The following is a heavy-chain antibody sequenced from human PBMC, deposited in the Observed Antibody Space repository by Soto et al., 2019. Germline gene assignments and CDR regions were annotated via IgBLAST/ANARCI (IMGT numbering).Heavy chain of an antibody. D-gene: IGHD6-19*01. Sequence: EVQLLESGGGLVQPGGSLRLSCAASGFTFSSYAMSWVRQAPGKGLEWVSAISGSGGSTYYADSVRGRFTISRDNSKNTVYLQMNSLRAEDTAVYYCAKAPPFYSSGWYVTEYWGQGTLVTVST. CDR1: GFTFSSYA. J-gene: IGHJ4*02. V-gene: IGHV3-23*01. CDR3: AKAPPFYSSGWYVTEY. CDR2: ISGSGGST.